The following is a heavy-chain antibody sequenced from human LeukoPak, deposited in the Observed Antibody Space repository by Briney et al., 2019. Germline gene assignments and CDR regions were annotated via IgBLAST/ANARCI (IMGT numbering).Heavy chain of an antibody. CDR1: GFTFSSYW. D-gene: IGHD6-13*01. CDR2: ISSSGSTI. V-gene: IGHV3-48*04. CDR3: ATSSSWYQGYFDY. Sequence: PGGSLRLSCVASGFTFSSYWMHWVRQGPGKGLVWVSRISSSGSTIYYADSVKGRFTISRDNAKNSLYLQMNSLRAEDTAVYYCATSSSWYQGYFDYWGQGTLVTVSS. J-gene: IGHJ4*02.